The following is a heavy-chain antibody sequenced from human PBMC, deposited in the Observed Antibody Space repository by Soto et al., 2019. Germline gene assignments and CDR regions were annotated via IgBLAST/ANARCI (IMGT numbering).Heavy chain of an antibody. CDR1: GGSISSNSW. CDR2: MYHSGTF. V-gene: IGHV4-4*02. Sequence: LSLTCVVSGGSISSNSWWSWVRQPPGKGLEWIGYMYHSGTFLKSPSLKTRLTMSLDMSKNQFSLTLNSMTAADTAVYYCARAQFYSGSGNYNNLMFDAWGQGIQVTVSS. J-gene: IGHJ5*02. D-gene: IGHD3-10*01. CDR3: ARAQFYSGSGNYNNLMFDA.